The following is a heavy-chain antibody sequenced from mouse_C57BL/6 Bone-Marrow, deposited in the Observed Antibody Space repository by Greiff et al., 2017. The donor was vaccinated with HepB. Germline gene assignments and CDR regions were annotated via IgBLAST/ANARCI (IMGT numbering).Heavy chain of an antibody. Sequence: VNLVESGAELARPGASVKLSCKASGYTFTSYGISWVKQRTGQGLEWIGEIYPRSGNTYYNEKFKGKATLTADKSSSTAYMELRSLTSEDSAVYFCASPNYGSSYVDYFDYWGQGTTLTVSS. CDR3: ASPNYGSSYVDYFDY. CDR2: IYPRSGNT. D-gene: IGHD1-1*01. V-gene: IGHV1-81*01. CDR1: GYTFTSYG. J-gene: IGHJ2*01.